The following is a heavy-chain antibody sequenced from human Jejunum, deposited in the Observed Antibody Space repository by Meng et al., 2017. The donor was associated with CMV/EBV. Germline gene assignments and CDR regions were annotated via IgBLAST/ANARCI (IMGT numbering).Heavy chain of an antibody. D-gene: IGHD6-13*01. CDR1: GFTLTKWKYG. J-gene: IGHJ4*02. CDR2: ILYDGSNT. V-gene: IGHV3-30*03. Sequence: LRLSCAVSGFTLTKWKYGVHLVRQAPGKGVEWVAVILYDGSNTFYADSVKGRFTISRDNSKNMLYLQMHSLRPEDTAVYYCAGYVDYWGQGTLVTVSS. CDR3: AGYVDY.